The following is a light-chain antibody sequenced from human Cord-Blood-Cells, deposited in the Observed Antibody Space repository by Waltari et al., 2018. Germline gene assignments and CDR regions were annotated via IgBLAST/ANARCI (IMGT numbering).Light chain of an antibody. Sequence: QSALTQPASVSGSPGQSIAISCTGTSRDVGGYNYVSWYQQHPVKAPKLMSYKASNRPSGVSNRFSGSKSGNTASLTISGLQAEDEADYYCSSYTSSSTLYVFGTGTKVTVL. J-gene: IGLJ1*01. V-gene: IGLV2-14*01. CDR2: KAS. CDR1: SRDVGGYNY. CDR3: SSYTSSSTLYV.